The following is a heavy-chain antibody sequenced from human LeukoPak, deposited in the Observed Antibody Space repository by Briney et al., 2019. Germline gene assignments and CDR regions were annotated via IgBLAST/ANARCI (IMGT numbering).Heavy chain of an antibody. Sequence: ASVKVSCKTSGYTFINYDINWVRQAPGQGLEWMGWINPNSGGTNYAQKFQGRVTMTRDTSISTAYMELSRLRSDDTAVYYCARWGLLDYYYYMDVWAKGTTVTISS. CDR3: ARWGLLDYYYYMDV. J-gene: IGHJ6*03. CDR2: INPNSGGT. V-gene: IGHV1-2*02. D-gene: IGHD2-21*01. CDR1: GYTFINYD.